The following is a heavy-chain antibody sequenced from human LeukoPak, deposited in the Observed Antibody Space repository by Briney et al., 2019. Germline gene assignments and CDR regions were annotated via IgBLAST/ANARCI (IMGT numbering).Heavy chain of an antibody. CDR1: GGTFSSYA. CDR2: IIPIFGTA. Sequence: SVKVSCKASGGTFSSYAISWVRQAPGQGLEWMGGIIPIFGTANYAHKFQGRVTITADESTSTAYMELSSLRSEDTAVYYCARDAGYCTNGVCASGNWFDPWGQGTLVTVSS. D-gene: IGHD2-8*01. CDR3: ARDAGYCTNGVCASGNWFDP. J-gene: IGHJ5*02. V-gene: IGHV1-69*13.